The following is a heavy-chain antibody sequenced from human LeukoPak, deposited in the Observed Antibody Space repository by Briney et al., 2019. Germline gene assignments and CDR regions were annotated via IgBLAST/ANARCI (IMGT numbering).Heavy chain of an antibody. Sequence: QPGGSLRLSCAASGFTFSNYAMSWVRQAPGKGLEWVSTLSGTGGSTYYADSVKGRFTISRDNSKNTLYLQVSSLRAEDTAVYYCARGGRYYYDSSGYYYDADYWGQGTLVTVSS. V-gene: IGHV3-23*01. J-gene: IGHJ4*02. D-gene: IGHD3-22*01. CDR2: LSGTGGST. CDR3: ARGGRYYYDSSGYYYDADY. CDR1: GFTFSNYA.